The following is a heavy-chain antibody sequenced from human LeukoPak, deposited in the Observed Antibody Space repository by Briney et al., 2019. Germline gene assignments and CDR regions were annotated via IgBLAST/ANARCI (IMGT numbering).Heavy chain of an antibody. V-gene: IGHV1-69*04. D-gene: IGHD3-22*01. CDR3: ARRRALYYDSSGYYYFDY. Sequence: ASVKVSCKASGGTFSSYAISWVRQAPGQGLEWVGRIIPILGIANYAQKFQGRVTITADKSTSTAYMELSSLRSEDTAVYYCARRRALYYDSSGYYYFDYWGQGTLVTVSS. J-gene: IGHJ4*02. CDR1: GGTFSSYA. CDR2: IIPILGIA.